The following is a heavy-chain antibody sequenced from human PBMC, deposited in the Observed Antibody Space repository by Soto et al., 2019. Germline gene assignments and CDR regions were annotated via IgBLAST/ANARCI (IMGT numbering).Heavy chain of an antibody. CDR3: AREETAWPLAYGLDV. CDR2: IGTRSDI. V-gene: IGHV3-21*01. CDR1: GFTFSSYS. Sequence: KAGGSLRLSCAASGFTFSSYSMHWVRQAPGKELEWVSSIGTRSDIYYADSVKGRFTISRDNAKNSLSLQMNSMTAEDTAVYYCAREETAWPLAYGLDVWGQGTTVTVSS. D-gene: IGHD2-21*02. J-gene: IGHJ6*02.